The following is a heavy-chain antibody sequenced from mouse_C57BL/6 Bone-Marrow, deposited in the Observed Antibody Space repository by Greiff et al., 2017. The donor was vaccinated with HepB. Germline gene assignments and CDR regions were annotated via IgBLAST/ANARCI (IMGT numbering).Heavy chain of an antibody. Sequence: EVQLQQSGPELVKPGASVKISCKASGYTFTDYYMNWVKQSHGKSLEWIGDINPNNGGTSYNQKFKGKATLTVDKSSSTVYMELRSLTSEDSAVYYCARSHYGTLDYWGQGTTLTVSS. D-gene: IGHD1-1*01. V-gene: IGHV1-26*01. J-gene: IGHJ2*01. CDR1: GYTFTDYY. CDR3: ARSHYGTLDY. CDR2: INPNNGGT.